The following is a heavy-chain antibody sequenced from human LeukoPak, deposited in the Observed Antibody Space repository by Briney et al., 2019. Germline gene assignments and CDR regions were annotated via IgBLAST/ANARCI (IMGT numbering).Heavy chain of an antibody. J-gene: IGHJ5*02. V-gene: IGHV3-23*01. D-gene: IGHD3-10*01. Sequence: PGGSLRLSCAASGFTFSSYNMAWVRQAPGKGLEWVSAISGSGGSTYYADSVKGRFTISRDNSKNTLYLQMNSLRAEDTAVYYCAKEFITMVRGVIVAWFDPWGQGTLVTVSS. CDR1: GFTFSSYN. CDR2: ISGSGGST. CDR3: AKEFITMVRGVIVAWFDP.